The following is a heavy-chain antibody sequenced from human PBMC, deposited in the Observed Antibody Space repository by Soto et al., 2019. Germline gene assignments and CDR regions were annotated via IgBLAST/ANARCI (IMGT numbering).Heavy chain of an antibody. D-gene: IGHD3-22*01. Sequence: ASVKVSCKASGVTFSSYAISWVRQAPGQGLEWMGGIIPIFGTANYAQKFQGRVTITADESTSTAYMELSSLRSEDTAVYYCARDYYYDRDAFDIWGQGTMVTVSS. CDR2: IIPIFGTA. V-gene: IGHV1-69*13. CDR3: ARDYYYDRDAFDI. J-gene: IGHJ3*02. CDR1: GVTFSSYA.